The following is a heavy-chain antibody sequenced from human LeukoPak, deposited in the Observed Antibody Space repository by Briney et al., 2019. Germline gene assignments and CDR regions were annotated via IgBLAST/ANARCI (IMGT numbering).Heavy chain of an antibody. CDR1: GYTFTSYD. CDR3: ARAAWVSTSSKYYFDN. J-gene: IGHJ4*02. D-gene: IGHD2-21*01. Sequence: GASVKVSCKASGYTFTSYDINWVRQATGQGLEWMGWMNPNSGNTGYAQKFQGRVTMTRNTSISTVYMELSSLRTDDTALYYCARAAWVSTSSKYYFDNWGQGTLVTVSS. V-gene: IGHV1-8*01. CDR2: MNPNSGNT.